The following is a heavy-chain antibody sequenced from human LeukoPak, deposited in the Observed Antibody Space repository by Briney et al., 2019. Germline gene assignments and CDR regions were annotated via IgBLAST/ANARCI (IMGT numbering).Heavy chain of an antibody. CDR1: GGSISYYY. CDR2: IYYSGST. CDR3: ARETSQKGAHYMDV. D-gene: IGHD3-16*01. J-gene: IGHJ6*03. V-gene: IGHV4-59*01. Sequence: SETLSLTCTVSGGSISYYYWSWIRQPPGKGLEWIGYIYYSGSTNYSPSLKSRVTISVDTSKNQFSLKLSSVTAADTAVYYCARETSQKGAHYMDVWGKGTTVTISS.